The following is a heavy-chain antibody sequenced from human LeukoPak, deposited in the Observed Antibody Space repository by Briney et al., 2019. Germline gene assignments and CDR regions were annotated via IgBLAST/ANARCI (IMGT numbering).Heavy chain of an antibody. CDR3: AKGLLDTTGYAKIDY. CDR2: ISYDGSKK. CDR1: GFIFSNYG. V-gene: IGHV3-30*18. J-gene: IGHJ4*02. Sequence: GGSLRLSCAASGFIFSNYGMHWVRQAPGKGLEWVATISYDGSKKYYPDSVKGRFTVSRDDSKNTLYLQMNSLRAEDTAVYYCAKGLLDTTGYAKIDYWGQGTLVTVSS. D-gene: IGHD3-9*01.